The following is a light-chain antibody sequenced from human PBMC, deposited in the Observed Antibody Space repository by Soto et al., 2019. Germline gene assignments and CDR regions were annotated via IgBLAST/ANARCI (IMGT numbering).Light chain of an antibody. CDR1: QLFSSN. CDR2: GSS. J-gene: IGKJ5*01. CDR3: QQYNDWPRT. Sequence: EIVLTQSPATLSVCPGESVTLSCRASQLFSSNLAWYQRRPGQAPRLLIYGSSTRATGVPARFSGSASGTEFTLTISSLQSEDFGVYYCQQYNDWPRTFGQGTRLEIK. V-gene: IGKV3-15*01.